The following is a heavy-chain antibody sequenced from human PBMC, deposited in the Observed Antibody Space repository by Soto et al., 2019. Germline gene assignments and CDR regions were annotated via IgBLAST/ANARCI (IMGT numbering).Heavy chain of an antibody. CDR2: INSDGSRT. Sequence: VGSLRLSCAASGFTFSSYWMHWVRQAPGKGLVWVSRINSDGSRTIYADSVKGRFTISRDNAKNTLYLQMNSLRVEDTAVYFCARDNAPVAGTSLPGYWGQGTLVTVSS. J-gene: IGHJ4*02. CDR3: ARDNAPVAGTSLPGY. CDR1: GFTFSSYW. D-gene: IGHD6-19*01. V-gene: IGHV3-74*01.